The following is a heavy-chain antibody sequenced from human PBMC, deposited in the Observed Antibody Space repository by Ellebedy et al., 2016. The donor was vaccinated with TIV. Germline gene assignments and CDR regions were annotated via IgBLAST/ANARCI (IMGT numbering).Heavy chain of an antibody. J-gene: IGHJ4*02. Sequence: ASVKVSXKASGYTFTGYYMHWVRQAPGQGLEWMGWINPNSGGTNYAQKFQGRVTMTEDTSTDTAYMELSSLRSEDTAVYYCATDLSGWPLFNYWGQGTLVTVSS. CDR1: GYTFTGYY. CDR2: INPNSGGT. V-gene: IGHV1-2*02. CDR3: ATDLSGWPLFNY. D-gene: IGHD6-19*01.